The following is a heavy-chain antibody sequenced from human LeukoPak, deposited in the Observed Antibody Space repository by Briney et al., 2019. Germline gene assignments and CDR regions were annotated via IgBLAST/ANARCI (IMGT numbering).Heavy chain of an antibody. Sequence: SETLSLTCTVSGGSISSSSYYWGWIRQPPGKGLEWIGSIYYSGSTYHNPSLKSRVTISVDTSKNQFSLKLSSVTAADTAVYYCARHQGITMIVVVIATYFDYWGQGTLATVSS. D-gene: IGHD3-22*01. V-gene: IGHV4-39*01. CDR2: IYYSGST. CDR1: GGSISSSSYY. J-gene: IGHJ4*02. CDR3: ARHQGITMIVVVIATYFDY.